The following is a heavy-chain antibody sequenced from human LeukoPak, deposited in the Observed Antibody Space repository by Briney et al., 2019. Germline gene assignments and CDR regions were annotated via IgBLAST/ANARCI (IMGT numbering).Heavy chain of an antibody. J-gene: IGHJ4*02. V-gene: IGHV3-23*01. CDR3: AKGLPRGLPAAEHFDY. Sequence: GGSLRLSCAASGFTVSSNYMSWVRPAPGKGLEWVSSISAGGSSSYYADSVKGRFTISRDNSKNTLYVQMNTLRAEDSALYYCAKGLPRGLPAAEHFDYWGQGTLVTVSP. CDR1: GFTVSSNY. CDR2: ISAGGSSS. D-gene: IGHD2-2*01.